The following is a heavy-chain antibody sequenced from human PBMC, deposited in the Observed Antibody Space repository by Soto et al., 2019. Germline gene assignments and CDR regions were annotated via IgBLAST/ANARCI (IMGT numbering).Heavy chain of an antibody. CDR1: GFTVSSNY. V-gene: IGHV3-66*01. CDR2: IYSGGST. D-gene: IGHD1-26*01. J-gene: IGHJ4*02. Sequence: GGSLRLSCAASGFTVSSNYMSWVCQAPGKGLEWVSVIYSGGSTYYADSVKGRFTISRDNSKNTLYLQMNSLRAEDTAVYYCARDIIMGPRGSYFEDYFFDYWGQGTLVTVSS. CDR3: ARDIIMGPRGSYFEDYFFDY.